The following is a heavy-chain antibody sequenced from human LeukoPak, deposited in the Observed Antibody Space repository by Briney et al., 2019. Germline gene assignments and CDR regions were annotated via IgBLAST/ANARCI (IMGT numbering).Heavy chain of an antibody. CDR1: GGSISSGSYY. Sequence: PSQTLSLTCTVSGGSISSGSYYWSWIRQPAGKGLEWIGRIYTSGSTNYNPSLKSRVTISVDTSKNQFSLKLSSVTAADTAVYYCAREAYYDSSGYYSYWYFDLWGRGTLVTVSS. CDR3: AREAYYDSSGYYSYWYFDL. CDR2: IYTSGST. D-gene: IGHD3-22*01. J-gene: IGHJ2*01. V-gene: IGHV4-61*02.